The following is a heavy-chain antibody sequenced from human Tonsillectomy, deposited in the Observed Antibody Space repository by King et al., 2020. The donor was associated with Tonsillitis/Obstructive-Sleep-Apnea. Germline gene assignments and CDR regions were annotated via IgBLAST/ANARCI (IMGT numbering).Heavy chain of an antibody. CDR2: IYYSGST. D-gene: IGHD3-9*01. J-gene: IGHJ5*02. CDR3: ARAGDDILTGYDHNWFDP. Sequence: QLQESGPGLVKPSETLSLTCTVSGGSISSYYWSWTRQPPGKGLEWIGYIYYSGSTNYNPSLKSRVTISVDTSKNQFSLKLSSVTAADTAVYYCARAGDDILTGYDHNWFDPWGQGTLVTVSS. CDR1: GGSISSYY. V-gene: IGHV4-59*01.